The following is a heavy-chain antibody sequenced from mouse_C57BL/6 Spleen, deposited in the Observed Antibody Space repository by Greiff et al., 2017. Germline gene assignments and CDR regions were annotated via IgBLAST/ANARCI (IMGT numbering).Heavy chain of an antibody. CDR1: GYSITSGYD. CDR3: ARGIYYYFDY. J-gene: IGHJ2*01. D-gene: IGHD1-1*01. Sequence: EVQLVESGPGMVKPSQSLSLTCTVTGYSITSGYDWHWIRHFPGNKLEWMGYISYSGSTNYNPSLKSRISITHDTSKNHFFLKLNSVTTEDTATYYCARGIYYYFDYWGQGTTLTVSS. CDR2: ISYSGST. V-gene: IGHV3-1*01.